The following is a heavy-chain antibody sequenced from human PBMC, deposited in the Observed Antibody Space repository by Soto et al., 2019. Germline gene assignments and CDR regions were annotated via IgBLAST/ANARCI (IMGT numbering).Heavy chain of an antibody. V-gene: IGHV4-30-4*01. Sequence: SETLSLTCTVSGGSISSGDYYWSWIRQPPGKGLEWIGYIYYSGSTYYNPSLKSRVTISVDTSKNQFSLKLSSVTAAGTAVYYCARSYGYGCLDYWGQGTLVTVSS. CDR1: GGSISSGDYY. J-gene: IGHJ4*02. D-gene: IGHD5-18*01. CDR3: ARSYGYGCLDY. CDR2: IYYSGST.